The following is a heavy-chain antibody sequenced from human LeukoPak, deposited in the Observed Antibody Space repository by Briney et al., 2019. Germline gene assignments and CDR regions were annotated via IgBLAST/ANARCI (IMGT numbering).Heavy chain of an antibody. CDR1: GGAISNYY. D-gene: IGHD4-17*01. J-gene: IGHJ4*02. Sequence: SETLCLTCNVSGGAISNYYWSWIRQPPGKGLEWIGYINYSGSAFYNPSVKSRVTISVDTSKNQFSLKLNSVTAADTAVYYCARAYYGDLFDDSGQGTLVTVSS. V-gene: IGHV4-59*08. CDR2: INYSGSA. CDR3: ARAYYGDLFDD.